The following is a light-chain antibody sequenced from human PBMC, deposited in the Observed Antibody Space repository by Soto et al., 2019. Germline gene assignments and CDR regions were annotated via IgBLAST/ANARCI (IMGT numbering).Light chain of an antibody. CDR3: QQRSNWPKLT. J-gene: IGKJ4*01. V-gene: IGKV3-11*01. CDR1: QGVRSN. Sequence: EIVMTQSPATLSVSRGERATLSCRASQGVRSNLAWYQQKPGQPPRLVISGASTRAPGIPARFSGSGSGTDFTLTISSLEPEDFAVYYCQQRSNWPKLTFGGGTKVDIK. CDR2: GAS.